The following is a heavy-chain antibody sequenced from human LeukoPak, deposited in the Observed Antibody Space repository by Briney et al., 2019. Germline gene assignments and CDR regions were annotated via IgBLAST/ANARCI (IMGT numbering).Heavy chain of an antibody. CDR2: INQDGSDK. CDR3: ARKAVVWSYFDY. D-gene: IGHD4-23*01. J-gene: IGHJ4*02. CDR1: GLTSSIYW. Sequence: GGSLRLSCAASGLTSSIYWMSWVGQAPGKGLAWVANINQDGSDKYYVESVKGRFTISRDNAKNSLYLQMNSLRAEYTAIYYCARKAVVWSYFDYWGQGTPVTVSS. V-gene: IGHV3-7*03.